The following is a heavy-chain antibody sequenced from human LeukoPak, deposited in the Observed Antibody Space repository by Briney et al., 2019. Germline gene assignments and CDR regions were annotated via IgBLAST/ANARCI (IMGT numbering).Heavy chain of an antibody. V-gene: IGHV4-4*07. Sequence: PSETLSLTCTVSGGSISSYYWGWIRQPAGKGLEWIGRIYTSGSTNYNPSLKSRVTMSVDTSKTQFSLKLSSVTAADTAVYYCAREIGLYDFWSGYENWFDPWGQGTLVTVSS. CDR3: AREIGLYDFWSGYENWFDP. CDR2: IYTSGST. D-gene: IGHD3-3*01. CDR1: GGSISSYY. J-gene: IGHJ5*02.